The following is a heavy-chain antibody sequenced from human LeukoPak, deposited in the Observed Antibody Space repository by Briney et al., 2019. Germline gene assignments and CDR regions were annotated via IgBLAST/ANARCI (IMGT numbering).Heavy chain of an antibody. CDR3: ARGSNDYNYYYYMDA. CDR2: MNPNSGNT. J-gene: IGHJ6*03. CDR1: GYTFTSYD. V-gene: IGHV1-8*03. Sequence: ASVKVSCKASGYTFTSYDINWVRQATGQGLEWMGWMNPNSGNTGYAQKFQGRVTITRNTSISTAYMELSSLRSEDTAVYYCARGSNDYNYYYYMDAWGKGTTVTVSS. D-gene: IGHD4/OR15-4a*01.